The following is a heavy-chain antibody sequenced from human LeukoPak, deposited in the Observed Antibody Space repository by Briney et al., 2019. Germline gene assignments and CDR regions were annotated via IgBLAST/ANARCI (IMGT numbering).Heavy chain of an antibody. CDR3: AFTPIAVAGT. Sequence: GGSLRLSCAASGFTFSSYSMNWVRQAPGKGLEWVSFISSSGSYLYYADSVRGRFTISRDNAKNSLYLQMNSLRAEDTAVYYCAFTPIAVAGTWGQGTLVTVSS. D-gene: IGHD6-19*01. J-gene: IGHJ4*02. V-gene: IGHV3-21*04. CDR2: ISSSGSYL. CDR1: GFTFSSYS.